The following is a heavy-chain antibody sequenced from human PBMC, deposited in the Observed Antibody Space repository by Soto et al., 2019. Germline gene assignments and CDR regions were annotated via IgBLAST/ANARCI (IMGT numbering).Heavy chain of an antibody. CDR2: IIPIFGTA. Sequence: SVKVSCKASGGTFSSYAITWVRQAPGQGLEWTGGIIPIFGTANYARKFQGRVTITADESTSTAYMELSSLISEDTAVYYCARDPTTAAGSKTFYSHYYVLAVGAKGTTAPVPS. CDR1: GGTFSSYA. CDR3: ARDPTTAAGSKTFYSHYYVLAV. D-gene: IGHD6-13*01. J-gene: IGHJ6*04. V-gene: IGHV1-69*13.